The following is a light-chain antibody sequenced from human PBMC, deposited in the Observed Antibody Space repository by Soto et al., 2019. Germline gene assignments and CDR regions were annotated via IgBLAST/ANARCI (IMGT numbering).Light chain of an antibody. J-gene: IGKJ1*01. Sequence: EVVLTQSPSTLSLAPWERCTLSCRASQNVAEHLAWYQQKPGQPPRLLIYDASKRATGVPARFSGSGSGTEFTLTISSLQSEDFAVYSCPQYHNLWAFGQGTKVDIK. CDR1: QNVAEH. V-gene: IGKV3D-15*01. CDR3: PQYHNLWA. CDR2: DAS.